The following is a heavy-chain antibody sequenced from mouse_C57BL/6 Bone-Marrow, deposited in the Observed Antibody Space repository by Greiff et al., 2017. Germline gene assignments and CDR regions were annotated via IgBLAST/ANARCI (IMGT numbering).Heavy chain of an antibody. CDR2: ISNLAYSI. Sequence: EVKVVESGGGLVQPGGSLKLSCAASGFTFSDYGMAWVRQAPRNGPEWVAFISNLAYSIYYADTVTGRFTISRENAKNTLYLEMSSLRSEDTAMYYCARALLSYWYFDVWGTGTTVTVSS. CDR3: ARALLSYWYFDV. D-gene: IGHD1-1*01. V-gene: IGHV5-15*01. CDR1: GFTFSDYG. J-gene: IGHJ1*03.